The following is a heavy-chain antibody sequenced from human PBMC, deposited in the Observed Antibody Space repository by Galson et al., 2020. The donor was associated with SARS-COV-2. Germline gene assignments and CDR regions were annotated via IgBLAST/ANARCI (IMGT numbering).Heavy chain of an antibody. CDR3: AKDRIDGLDYDFWNYYYGMDV. V-gene: IGHV3-30*18. CDR2: ISYDGSNK. Sequence: TGGSLRLSCTASGFTFSSYAMHWVRQAPGKGLEWVAVISYDGSNKYYADSVKGRFTISRDNSKNTLYLQMNSLRAEDTAVYYCAKDRIDGLDYDFWNYYYGMDVWGQGTTVTVSS. D-gene: IGHD3-3*01. CDR1: GFTFSSYA. J-gene: IGHJ6*02.